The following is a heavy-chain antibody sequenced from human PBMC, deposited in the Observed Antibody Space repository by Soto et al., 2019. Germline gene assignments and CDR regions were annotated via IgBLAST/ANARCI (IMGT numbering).Heavy chain of an antibody. CDR2: IWYDGSNK. V-gene: IGHV3-33*01. D-gene: IGHD5-12*01. CDR3: ARSLAYGYNFQYYFDY. CDR1: GFTFSSYG. J-gene: IGHJ4*02. Sequence: PGGSLRLSCAASGFTFSSYGMHWVRQAPGKGLEWVAVIWYDGSNKYYADSVKGRFTISRDNSKNTLYLQMNSLRAEDTAVYYCARSLAYGYNFQYYFDYWGQGTLVTVSS.